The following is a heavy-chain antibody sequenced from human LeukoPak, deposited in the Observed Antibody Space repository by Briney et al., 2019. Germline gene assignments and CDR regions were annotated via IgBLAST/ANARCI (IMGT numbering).Heavy chain of an antibody. V-gene: IGHV1-18*01. CDR3: ARDGDPHDYGDYMYLDY. Sequence: GASVKVSCKASGYTFTSYGISLVRQAPGQGLEWMGWISAYNGNTNYAQKLQGRVTMTTDTSTSTAYMELRSLRSDDTAVYYCARDGDPHDYGDYMYLDYWGQGTLVTVSS. D-gene: IGHD4-17*01. CDR1: GYTFTSYG. CDR2: ISAYNGNT. J-gene: IGHJ4*02.